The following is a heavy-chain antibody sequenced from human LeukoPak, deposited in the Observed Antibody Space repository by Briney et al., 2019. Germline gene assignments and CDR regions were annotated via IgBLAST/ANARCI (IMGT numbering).Heavy chain of an antibody. J-gene: IGHJ5*02. V-gene: IGHV1-18*04. D-gene: IGHD1-1*01. CDR3: ARGGTYNWFDP. CDR2: ISAYNGDA. Sequence: ASVKVSCKASGYTFTSYNINWVRQAPGQGLEWMEWISAYNGDANYAQKFQGRVTMTTDTATSTAFVELRSLRSDDTAVYYCARGGTYNWFDPWGHGTLVTVSS. CDR1: GYTFTSYN.